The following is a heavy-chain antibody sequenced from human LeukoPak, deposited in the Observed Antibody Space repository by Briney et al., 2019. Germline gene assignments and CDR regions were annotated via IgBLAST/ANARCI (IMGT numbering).Heavy chain of an antibody. CDR2: IYSGGST. D-gene: IGHD6-6*01. Sequence: GGSLRLSCAASEFSVGSNYMTWVRQAPGKGLEWVSLIYSGGSTYYADSVKGRFTISRDNSKNTLYLQMNSLRAEDTAVYYCARVKTARHDAFDIWGQGTMVTVSS. CDR1: EFSVGSNY. CDR3: ARVKTARHDAFDI. J-gene: IGHJ3*02. V-gene: IGHV3-66*01.